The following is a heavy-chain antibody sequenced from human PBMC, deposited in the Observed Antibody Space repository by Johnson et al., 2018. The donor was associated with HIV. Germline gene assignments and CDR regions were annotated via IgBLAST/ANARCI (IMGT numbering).Heavy chain of an antibody. V-gene: IGHV3-30*02. J-gene: IGHJ3*01. CDR3: ARDGRDLVTRGGFDV. CDR2: IRYDGSNK. CDR1: GFTFSNAW. D-gene: IGHD5-18*01. Sequence: VESGGGVVQPGRSLRLSCAASGFTFSNAWMSWVRQAPGKGLEWVAFIRYDGSNKYYAESVKGRFTISRDNSKNTLYLQMNSLRPEDTAVYYCARDGRDLVTRGGFDVWGPGTVVTVSS.